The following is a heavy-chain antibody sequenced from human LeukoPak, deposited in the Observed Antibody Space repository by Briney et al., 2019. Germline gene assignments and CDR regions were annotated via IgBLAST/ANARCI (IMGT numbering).Heavy chain of an antibody. D-gene: IGHD2/OR15-2a*01. Sequence: SETLSLTCTVSGYSISSGYYWGWIRQPPGKGLEWIGSIYHSGSTYYNPSLKSRVTISVDTSKNQFSLKLSSVTAADTAVYYCASGLEFNWFDPWGQGTLVTVSS. CDR2: IYHSGST. J-gene: IGHJ5*02. CDR3: ASGLEFNWFDP. CDR1: GYSISSGYY. V-gene: IGHV4-38-2*02.